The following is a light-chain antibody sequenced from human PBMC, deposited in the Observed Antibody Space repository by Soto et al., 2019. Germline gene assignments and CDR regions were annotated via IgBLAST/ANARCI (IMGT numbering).Light chain of an antibody. CDR2: DVT. V-gene: IGLV2-11*01. J-gene: IGLJ1*01. CDR1: SSDVGGYDY. Sequence: QYALTQPRSVSGSPGQSVTISCTGTSSDVGGYDYVSWYQQHPGKAPKLMISDVTKRPSGVPDRFSGSKSGNTASLTISGLQAEDEADYYCCSYAGYYTHYVFGTGTKLTVL. CDR3: CSYAGYYTHYV.